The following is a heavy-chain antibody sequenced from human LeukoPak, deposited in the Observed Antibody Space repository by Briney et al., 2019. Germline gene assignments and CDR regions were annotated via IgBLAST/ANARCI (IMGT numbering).Heavy chain of an antibody. CDR2: ISPGGGTT. Sequence: GGSLRLSCAVSGFAFGSEAMSWVRQSPARGLEWVASISPGGGTTYYADYVKGRFTISRDNSKNTLYLQMNSLRAEDTAIYYCARVNYVSSGWGAPFDCWGQGTLVTVSS. CDR1: GFAFGSEA. D-gene: IGHD1-7*01. J-gene: IGHJ4*02. V-gene: IGHV3-23*01. CDR3: ARVNYVSSGWGAPFDC.